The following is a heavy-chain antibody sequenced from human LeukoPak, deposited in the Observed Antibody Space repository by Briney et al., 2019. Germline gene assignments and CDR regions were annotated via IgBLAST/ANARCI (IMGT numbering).Heavy chain of an antibody. J-gene: IGHJ4*02. CDR1: GGTFSSST. Sequence: SMKVSCKASGGTFSSSTISWVRQAPGQGLEWMGRIIPILGIANYAQKFQGRVTITAGKSTSTAYMELSSLRSEGTAVYYCARGPRGYSYGYHPDWGQGTLVTVSS. CDR3: ARGPRGYSYGYHPD. D-gene: IGHD5-18*01. CDR2: IIPILGIA. V-gene: IGHV1-69*02.